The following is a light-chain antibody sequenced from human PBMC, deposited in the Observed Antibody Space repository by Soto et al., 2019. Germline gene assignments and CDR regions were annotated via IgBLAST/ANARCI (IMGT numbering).Light chain of an antibody. Sequence: EIVMTQSPATLSLSPGERATLSCRASQSVGTYLAWYQQKPGQAPRLLIYDSSNRATDIPARFSGSGSGTDFTLTISSLEPEDFAVYYCQQRSIWPPAFGGGTKVEI. J-gene: IGKJ4*01. CDR3: QQRSIWPPA. CDR2: DSS. CDR1: QSVGTY. V-gene: IGKV3-11*01.